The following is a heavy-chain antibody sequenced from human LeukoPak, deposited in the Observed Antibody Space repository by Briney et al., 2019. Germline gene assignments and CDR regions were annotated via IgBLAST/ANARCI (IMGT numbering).Heavy chain of an antibody. J-gene: IGHJ4*02. CDR1: GFTVSSNY. D-gene: IGHD1-1*01. Sequence: PGGSLRLSCAASGFTVSSNYMSWVRQAPGKGLEWVSVIYSGGSTYYADSVKGRFTISRGNSKNTLYLQMNSLRAEDTAVYYCAKDPHRDEWNVQVDYWGQGTLVTVSS. CDR2: IYSGGST. V-gene: IGHV3-53*01. CDR3: AKDPHRDEWNVQVDY.